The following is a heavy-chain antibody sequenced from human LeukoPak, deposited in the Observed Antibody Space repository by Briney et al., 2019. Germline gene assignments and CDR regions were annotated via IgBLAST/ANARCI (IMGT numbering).Heavy chain of an antibody. V-gene: IGHV3-30*18. CDR1: GFTFSSYG. D-gene: IGHD3-3*01. Sequence: GGSLRLSCAASGFTFSSYGMHWVRQAPGKGLEWVAVISYDGSNKYYADSVKGRFTISRDNSKNTLYLQMNSLRAEDTAVYYCAKDPIQYYDFWSGYYLNWFDPWGQGTLVTVSS. CDR3: AKDPIQYYDFWSGYYLNWFDP. J-gene: IGHJ5*02. CDR2: ISYDGSNK.